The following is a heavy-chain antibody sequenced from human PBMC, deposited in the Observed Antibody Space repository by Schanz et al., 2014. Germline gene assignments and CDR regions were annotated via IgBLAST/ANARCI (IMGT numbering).Heavy chain of an antibody. D-gene: IGHD3-9*01. Sequence: QVQLVESGGGVVQPGGSLRLSCESSGFTFNGHAMHWVRQAPGKGLEWVAVTSYDGSQKYYTDSVKGRFTVSRDNSKNTLYLQLNSVTDEATEVYSCARHDNRYFDWLSPFDLWGQGTMVAVSS. J-gene: IGHJ3*01. V-gene: IGHV3-30*04. CDR1: GFTFNGHA. CDR2: TSYDGSQK. CDR3: ARHDNRYFDWLSPFDL.